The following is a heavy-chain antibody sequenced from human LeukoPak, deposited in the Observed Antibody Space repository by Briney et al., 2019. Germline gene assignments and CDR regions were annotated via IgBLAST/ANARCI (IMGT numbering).Heavy chain of an antibody. V-gene: IGHV1-69*13. CDR1: GGTFSSYA. CDR2: IIPIFGTA. J-gene: IGHJ3*02. D-gene: IGHD3-9*01. CDR3: ARGGYDILTGYSRGAFDI. Sequence: GASVKVSCKASGGTFSSYAISWVRQAPGQGLEWMGGIIPIFGTANYAQKFQGRVTITADESTSTAYMELSSLRSEDTAVYYCARGGYDILTGYSRGAFDIWGQGTMVTVSS.